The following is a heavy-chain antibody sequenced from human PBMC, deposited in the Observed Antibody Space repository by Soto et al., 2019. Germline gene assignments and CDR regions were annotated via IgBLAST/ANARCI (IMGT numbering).Heavy chain of an antibody. D-gene: IGHD2-2*01. J-gene: IGHJ6*02. Sequence: SETLSLTCTVSGGSISGYYWSWVRQPAGKGLEWVGRIYSDGTTNYSPSLKSRVTMSLDTSKDQFSLHLNSVTAADTAVYYCSRVGCSNSKCYTRGMDVWGQGTTVTV. CDR3: SRVGCSNSKCYTRGMDV. CDR1: GGSISGYY. CDR2: IYSDGTT. V-gene: IGHV4-4*07.